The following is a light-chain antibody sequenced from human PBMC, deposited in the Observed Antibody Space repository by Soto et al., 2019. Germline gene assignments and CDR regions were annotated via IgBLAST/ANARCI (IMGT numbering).Light chain of an antibody. J-gene: IGKJ4*01. CDR1: QSVSSY. CDR2: DAF. Sequence: EIVLTQSPATLSLSPGERATLSCRTSQSVSSYLTWYQQKPGQAPRLLIYDAFNRATGIPARFSGSGFGTDFPLTISSLEPEDFAVYYCQQRSNWPPSLTFGGGTKVEIK. CDR3: QQRSNWPPSLT. V-gene: IGKV3-11*01.